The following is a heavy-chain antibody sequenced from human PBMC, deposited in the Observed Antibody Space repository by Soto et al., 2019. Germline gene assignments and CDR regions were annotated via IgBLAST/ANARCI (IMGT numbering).Heavy chain of an antibody. Sequence: PGGSLRLSCAASGFTFSRYAMSWVRQAPGKGLEWVSGISGNTGSTYHADSVKGRFTISRDNSKNTLFLHMNSLRAEDTALYYCVKEITGTPRTDYWGQGTLDTVSS. CDR3: VKEITGTPRTDY. V-gene: IGHV3-23*01. D-gene: IGHD1-7*01. CDR2: ISGNTGST. J-gene: IGHJ4*02. CDR1: GFTFSRYA.